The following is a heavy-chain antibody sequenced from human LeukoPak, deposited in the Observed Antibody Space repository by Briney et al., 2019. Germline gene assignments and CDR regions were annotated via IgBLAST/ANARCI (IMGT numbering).Heavy chain of an antibody. Sequence: ASVKVSCTASGYTFTSYGISWVRQAPGQGLEWMGWISAYNGNTNYAQKLQGRVTMTTDTSTSTAYMELRSLRSDDTAVYYCARVDRGSSSILGYNWFDPWGQGTLVTVSS. CDR2: ISAYNGNT. CDR1: GYTFTSYG. D-gene: IGHD2-2*01. J-gene: IGHJ5*02. CDR3: ARVDRGSSSILGYNWFDP. V-gene: IGHV1-18*01.